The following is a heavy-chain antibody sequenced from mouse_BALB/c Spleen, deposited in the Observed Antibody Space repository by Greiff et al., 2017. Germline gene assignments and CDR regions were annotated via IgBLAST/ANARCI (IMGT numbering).Heavy chain of an antibody. J-gene: IGHJ2*01. V-gene: IGHV2-2*02. CDR2: IWSGGST. CDR1: GFSLTSYG. CDR3: ASRYFDY. Sequence: VKLVESGPGLVQPSQSLSITCTVSGFSLTSYGVHWVRQSPGKGLEWLGVIWSGGSTDYNAAFISRLSISKDNSKSQVFFKMNSLQANDTAIYYCASRYFDYWGQGTTLTVSS.